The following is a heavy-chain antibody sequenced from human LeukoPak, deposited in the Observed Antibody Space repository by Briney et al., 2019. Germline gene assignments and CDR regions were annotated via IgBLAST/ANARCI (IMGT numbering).Heavy chain of an antibody. D-gene: IGHD2-21*01. CDR1: GGSISSYY. J-gene: IGHJ4*01. CDR2: IYYSGST. Sequence: PSETLSLTCTVSGGSISSYYWSWIRQPPGKGLEWIGYIYYSGSTNYNPSLKSRVTISVDTSKNQFSLKLSSVTAADTAVYYCARAVIKSATPFDYGGHGTLVTVSS. CDR3: ARAVIKSATPFDY. V-gene: IGHV4-59*01.